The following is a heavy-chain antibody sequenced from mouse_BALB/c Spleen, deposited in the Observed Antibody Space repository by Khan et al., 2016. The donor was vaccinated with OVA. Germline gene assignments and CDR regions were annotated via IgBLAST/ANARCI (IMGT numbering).Heavy chain of an antibody. CDR1: GYTFTDYN. CDR3: ARGGYGSFAY. V-gene: IGHV1-18*01. D-gene: IGHD2-10*02. Sequence: VQLKQSGPELVKPGASVKIPCKASGYTFTDYNMDWVKQSHGKSLEWIGDINPNNGGTIYNQKFKGKATLTVDKSSRTAYMALRSLTSEDTAVYFCARGGYGSFAYWGQGTLVTVSA. J-gene: IGHJ3*01. CDR2: INPNNGGT.